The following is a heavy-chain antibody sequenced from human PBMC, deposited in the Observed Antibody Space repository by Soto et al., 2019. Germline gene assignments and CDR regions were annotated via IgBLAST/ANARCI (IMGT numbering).Heavy chain of an antibody. V-gene: IGHV3-11*01. J-gene: IGHJ4*02. D-gene: IGHD5-12*01. CDR1: GFTFSDYY. Sequence: GGSLRLSCAASGFTFSDYYMSWIRQAPGKGLEWVSYISSRGSTIYYADSVKGRFTISRDNAKKSLYLQMNSLRAEDTAVYYCAKDDRRDGYNLFDYWGQGTLVTVSS. CDR2: ISSRGSTI. CDR3: AKDDRRDGYNLFDY.